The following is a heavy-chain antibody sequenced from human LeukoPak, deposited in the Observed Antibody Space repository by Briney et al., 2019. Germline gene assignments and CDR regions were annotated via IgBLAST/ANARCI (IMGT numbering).Heavy chain of an antibody. CDR1: GGSISSSSYY. Sequence: PSETLSLTCTVSGGSISSSSYYWGWIRQPPGKGLEWIGSIYYSGSTYYNPSLKSRVTISVDTSKNQFSLKLSSVTAAAMAVYYCGRDQVMVFFGYLGPEPWSQSPQ. J-gene: IGHJ4*01. D-gene: IGHD3/OR15-3a*01. CDR3: GRDQVMVFFGY. V-gene: IGHV4-39*02. CDR2: IYYSGST.